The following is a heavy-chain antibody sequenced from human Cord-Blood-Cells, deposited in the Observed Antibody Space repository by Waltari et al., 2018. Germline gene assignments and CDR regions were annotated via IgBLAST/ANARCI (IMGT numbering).Heavy chain of an antibody. CDR1: GFTFDDYA. CDR2: ISWNSGSI. D-gene: IGHD6-6*01. Sequence: EVQLVESGGGLVQPGRSLRLSCAASGFTFDDYAMHWVRQAPGKGLEWVSGISWNSGSIGYADSVKGRFTISRDNAKNSLYLQMNSLRAEDMALYYCAKARSEYSSSGAFDYWGQGTLVTVSS. J-gene: IGHJ4*02. V-gene: IGHV3-9*03. CDR3: AKARSEYSSSGAFDY.